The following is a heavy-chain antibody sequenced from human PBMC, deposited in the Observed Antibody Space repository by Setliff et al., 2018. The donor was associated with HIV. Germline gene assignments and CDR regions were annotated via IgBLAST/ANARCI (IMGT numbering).Heavy chain of an antibody. V-gene: IGHV4-34*01. D-gene: IGHD6-13*01. J-gene: IGHJ4*02. CDR1: GGSFSGHS. CDR3: ARQSTVAAAGSDF. Sequence: KASETLSLTCAVYGGSFSGHSWTWIRQPPGKGLEWIGEINRSGSANYNRSLKSRVTISVDTSKRQFSLKLDSVTAADTAIYYCARQSTVAAAGSDFWGQGTLVTVSS. CDR2: INRSGSA.